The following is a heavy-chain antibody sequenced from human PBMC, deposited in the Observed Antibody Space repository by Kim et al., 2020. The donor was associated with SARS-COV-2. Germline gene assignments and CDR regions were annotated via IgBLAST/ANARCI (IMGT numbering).Heavy chain of an antibody. J-gene: IGHJ6*01. CDR2: IIPIFGTA. V-gene: IGHV1-69*13. D-gene: IGHD6-19*01. CDR1: GGTFSSYA. Sequence: SVKVSCKASGGTFSSYAISWVRQAPGQGLEWMGGIIPIFGTANYAQKFQGRVTITADESTSTAYMELSSLRSEDTAVYYCARSGWGGSYYYYGMDVWGKGPRSPSPQ. CDR3: ARSGWGGSYYYYGMDV.